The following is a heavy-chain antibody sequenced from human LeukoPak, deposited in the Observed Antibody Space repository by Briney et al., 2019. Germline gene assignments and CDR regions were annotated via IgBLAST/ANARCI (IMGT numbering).Heavy chain of an antibody. CDR3: AKAQGSSYYDFWRGFDP. Sequence: GGSLRLSCAASVFTFSSFAMSWLRQAPGKGLEWVSGTSGSGGNTYYADSVKGRFTISRDNSKNTLYLQMNSLRAEDTAVYYCAKAQGSSYYDFWRGFDPWGQGTLVTVSS. CDR2: TSGSGGNT. D-gene: IGHD3-3*01. CDR1: VFTFSSFA. J-gene: IGHJ5*02. V-gene: IGHV3-23*01.